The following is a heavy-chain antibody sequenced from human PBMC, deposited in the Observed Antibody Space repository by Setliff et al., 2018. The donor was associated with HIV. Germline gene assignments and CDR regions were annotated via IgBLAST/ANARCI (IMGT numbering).Heavy chain of an antibody. V-gene: IGHV4-4*07. CDR1: GGSMSGYY. Sequence: SETLSLTCSVSGGSMSGYYWNWIRQPAGKGLEWIGRIYSSGSTNHNPSLKSRVTMSVDTSKNQLSLKLSSVTAADTAVYYCAHYYYDTSGQPFDYWGQGTLVTVSS. J-gene: IGHJ4*02. CDR2: IYSSGST. CDR3: AHYYYDTSGQPFDY. D-gene: IGHD3-22*01.